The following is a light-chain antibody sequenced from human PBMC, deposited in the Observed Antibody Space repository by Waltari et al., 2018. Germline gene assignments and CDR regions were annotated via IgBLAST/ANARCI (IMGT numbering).Light chain of an antibody. CDR1: QGISSY. Sequence: DIQLTQSPSFLSASVGDRVTITCRASQGISSYLTWYQQKPGKAPKLLIYGASTLQSGLPSRFSGSGSRTEFTLTISSLQPEDFATYYCQQHNDYPLTFGQGTKLQIK. CDR2: GAS. CDR3: QQHNDYPLT. V-gene: IGKV1-9*01. J-gene: IGKJ2*01.